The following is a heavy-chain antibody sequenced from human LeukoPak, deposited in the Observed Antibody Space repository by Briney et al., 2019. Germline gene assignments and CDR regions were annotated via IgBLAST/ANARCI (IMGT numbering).Heavy chain of an antibody. CDR3: TRGSFDM. CDR2: INTGETT. V-gene: IGHV3-23*01. J-gene: IGHJ3*02. D-gene: IGHD3-16*01. CDR1: GFTFASHA. Sequence: GGSLRLSCAASGFTFASHAMSWVRQAQGKGLEWVSNINTGETTFYADSVKGRFTISRDFFKNTLFLQMNSLRDEDTAVYYCTRGSFDMWGLGTMVTVS.